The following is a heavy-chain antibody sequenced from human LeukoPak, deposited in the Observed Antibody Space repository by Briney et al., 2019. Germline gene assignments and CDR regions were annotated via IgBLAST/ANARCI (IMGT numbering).Heavy chain of an antibody. V-gene: IGHV4-59*12. CDR3: ARDLVDYYDSSGYPYYFDY. D-gene: IGHD3-22*01. Sequence: SEALSLTCTVSGGSISSYYWSWIRQPPGKGLEWIGYIYYSGGTDYNPSLKSRVTISVDTSKNQFSLKLSSVTAADTAVYYCARDLVDYYDSSGYPYYFDYWGQGTLVTVSS. CDR2: IYYSGGT. CDR1: GGSISSYY. J-gene: IGHJ4*02.